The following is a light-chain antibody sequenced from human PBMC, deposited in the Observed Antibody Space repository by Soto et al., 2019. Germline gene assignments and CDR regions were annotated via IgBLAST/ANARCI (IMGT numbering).Light chain of an antibody. CDR3: QQYYSTPPWT. J-gene: IGKJ1*01. Sequence: IVMTPSPATLSVSQGERAALYCRASQSVGRNLAWYQQKPGQAPRLLISGASTRATDIPARFSGSGSGTEFTLTISSLQSEDVAVYYCQQYYSTPPWTFGQGTKVDIK. CDR2: GAS. CDR1: QSVGRN. V-gene: IGKV3-15*01.